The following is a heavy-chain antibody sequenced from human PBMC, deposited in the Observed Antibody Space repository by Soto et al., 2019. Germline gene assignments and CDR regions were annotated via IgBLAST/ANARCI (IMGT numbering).Heavy chain of an antibody. CDR2: IIPIFGTA. CDR1: GGTFSSYA. Sequence: SVKVSCKASGGTFSSYAISWVRQAPGQGLEWMGGIIPIFGTANYAQKFQGRVTITADESTSTAYMELSSLRSEDTAVYYCARGPLGYCSSTGCYRVSGYFDYWGQGTLVTVSS. D-gene: IGHD2-2*02. J-gene: IGHJ4*02. V-gene: IGHV1-69*13. CDR3: ARGPLGYCSSTGCYRVSGYFDY.